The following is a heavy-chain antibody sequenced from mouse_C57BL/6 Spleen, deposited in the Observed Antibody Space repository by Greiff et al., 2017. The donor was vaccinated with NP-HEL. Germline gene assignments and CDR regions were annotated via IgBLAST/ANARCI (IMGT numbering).Heavy chain of an antibody. CDR2: INPNNGGT. CDR1: GYTFTDYN. J-gene: IGHJ3*01. V-gene: IGHV1-18*01. Sequence: EVQLQQSGPELVKPGASVKIPCKASGYTFTDYNMDWVKQSHGKSLEWIGDINPNNGGTIYNQKFKGKATLTVDKSSSTAYMELRSLTSEDTAVYYCARGGSNYALAYWGQVTLVTVSA. CDR3: ARGGSNYALAY. D-gene: IGHD2-5*01.